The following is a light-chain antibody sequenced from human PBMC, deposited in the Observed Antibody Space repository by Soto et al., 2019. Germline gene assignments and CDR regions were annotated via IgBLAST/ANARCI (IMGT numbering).Light chain of an antibody. J-gene: IGKJ4*01. Sequence: EIVVTQSPATLSLSPGDRATLSCRTSQNVNYYLAWYQQKPGQAPSLLIYDTSNSATGIPARFTGSWSGTYFPLTSSSLAPEDFAFYCCHQRGDWPTFGGGTKVEIK. CDR2: DTS. CDR1: QNVNYY. V-gene: IGKV3-11*01. CDR3: HQRGDWPT.